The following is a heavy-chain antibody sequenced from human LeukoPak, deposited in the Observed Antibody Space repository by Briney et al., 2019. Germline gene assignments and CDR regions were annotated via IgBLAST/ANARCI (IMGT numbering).Heavy chain of an antibody. Sequence: GGSLRLSCAASGFTFSSYSMNWVRQAPGKGLEWVSSISSSSSYIYYADSVKGRFTISRDNANNSLYLQMNSLRAEDTAVYYCARMSGIAVAAIWISYFDYWGQGTLVTVSS. J-gene: IGHJ4*02. D-gene: IGHD6-19*01. CDR2: ISSSSSYI. V-gene: IGHV3-21*04. CDR3: ARMSGIAVAAIWISYFDY. CDR1: GFTFSSYS.